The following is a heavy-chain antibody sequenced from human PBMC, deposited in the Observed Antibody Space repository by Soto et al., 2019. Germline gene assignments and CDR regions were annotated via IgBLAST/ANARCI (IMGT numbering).Heavy chain of an antibody. CDR3: ARGPRSGYCSGGSCHYFDY. V-gene: IGHV1-18*01. CDR2: SSAYNGVT. CDR1: GYTFTSYG. Sequence: QVQLVQSGGEVKKPWASVKVSCKASGYTFTSYGITWVRQAPGQGLEWMGWSSAYNGVTKYAQKFPDRVTMTTDTSTSTAYMELRSLRSDDTAVYYCARGPRSGYCSGGSCHYFDYWGQGTLVTVSS. J-gene: IGHJ4*02. D-gene: IGHD2-15*01.